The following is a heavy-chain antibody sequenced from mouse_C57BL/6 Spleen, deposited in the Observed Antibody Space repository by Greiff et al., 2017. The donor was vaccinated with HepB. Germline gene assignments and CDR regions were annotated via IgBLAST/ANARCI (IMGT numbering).Heavy chain of an antibody. CDR1: GYTFTNYW. D-gene: IGHD2-5*01. CDR2: IYPGGGYT. J-gene: IGHJ3*01. CDR3: ARRGTYYSNYGGFAY. Sequence: VQLQQSGAELVRPGTSVKMSCKASGYTFTNYWIGWAKQRPGHGLEWIGDIYPGGGYTNYNEKFKGKATLTADKSSSTAYMQFSSLTAEDSAIYYCARRGTYYSNYGGFAYWGQGTLVTVSA. V-gene: IGHV1-63*01.